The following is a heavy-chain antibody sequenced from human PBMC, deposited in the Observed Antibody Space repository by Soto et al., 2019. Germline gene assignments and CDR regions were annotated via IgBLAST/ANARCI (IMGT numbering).Heavy chain of an antibody. Sequence: GGSLRLSCAASGFTFSTYWMHWVRQAPGKGLVWVSRINSDGSSTSYADSVKGRFTISRDNVKNTLYLQMNSLRAEDTAVYYCATEAAGQQLVLDYWGQGTLVTVSS. CDR3: ATEAAGQQLVLDY. D-gene: IGHD6-13*01. CDR1: GFTFSTYW. J-gene: IGHJ4*02. V-gene: IGHV3-74*01. CDR2: INSDGSST.